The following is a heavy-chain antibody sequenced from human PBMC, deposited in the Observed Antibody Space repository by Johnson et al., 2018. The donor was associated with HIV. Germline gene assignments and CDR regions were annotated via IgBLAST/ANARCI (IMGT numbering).Heavy chain of an antibody. Sequence: MLLVESGGGLIQPGGSLRLSCAASGFTVSSNYMSWVRQAPGKGLEWVSVIYSGGSTYYADSVKGRFTISRDNSTNTLYLQMNSLRAEDTAVYYCAREEVTIFGVAYDAFDIWGQGTMVTVSS. J-gene: IGHJ3*02. CDR1: GFTVSSNY. CDR2: IYSGGST. D-gene: IGHD3-3*01. V-gene: IGHV3-53*01. CDR3: AREEVTIFGVAYDAFDI.